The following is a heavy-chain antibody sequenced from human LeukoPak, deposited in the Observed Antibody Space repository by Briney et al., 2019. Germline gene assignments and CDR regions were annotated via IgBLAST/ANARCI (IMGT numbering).Heavy chain of an antibody. D-gene: IGHD2-21*02. V-gene: IGHV4-34*01. J-gene: IGHJ3*02. CDR3: ARFSRITWGDWGDSFDI. CDR1: GGSFSDYF. CDR2: IDDGGNT. Sequence: SETLSLTCSVYGGSFSDYFWSWIRQSPGKGLEWIGEIDDGGNTNYNPSLMSRVIVSMEKSKKQFSLVMRSVAAADTAVYYCARFSRITWGDWGDSFDIWGQGTTVIVSS.